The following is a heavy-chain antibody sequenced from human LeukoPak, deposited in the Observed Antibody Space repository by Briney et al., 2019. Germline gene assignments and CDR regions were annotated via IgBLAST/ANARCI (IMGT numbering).Heavy chain of an antibody. V-gene: IGHV1-2*02. D-gene: IGHD2-2*01. CDR3: ARGLGYCSSTSCYGWFDP. J-gene: IGHJ5*02. CDR2: INPNSGGT. CDR1: GYTFTGYY. Sequence: GASVKVSCKASGYTFTGYYMHWVRQAPGQGLEWMGWINPNSGGTNYAQKFQGRVTMTRDTSISTAYMELSRLRSADTAVYYCARGLGYCSSTSCYGWFDPWGQGTLVTVSS.